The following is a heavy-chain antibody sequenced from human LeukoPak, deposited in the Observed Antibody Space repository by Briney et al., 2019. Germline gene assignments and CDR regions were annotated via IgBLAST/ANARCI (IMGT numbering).Heavy chain of an antibody. D-gene: IGHD1-26*01. J-gene: IGHJ4*02. Sequence: ASVKVSCKPSVYILTGYYMRWVRQAPGQGREWMRWINANSGGTNSAQKFQGRGTMTRDTSISTAYMELSRRTCDDTAVYYCARQSYSGSYHFDYWGQGTLVTVSS. CDR2: INANSGGT. V-gene: IGHV1-2*02. CDR3: ARQSYSGSYHFDY. CDR1: VYILTGYY.